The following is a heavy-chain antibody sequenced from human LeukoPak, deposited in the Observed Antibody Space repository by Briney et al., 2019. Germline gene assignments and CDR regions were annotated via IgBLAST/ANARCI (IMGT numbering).Heavy chain of an antibody. Sequence: GGSLRLSCAASGFTFSNCGMSWVRQTPGRGWEWVSAISGSGDSTYYADSVKGRFTISRDNSKNTLYLQMNSLRAEDTAVYYCAKGAPYYDILTGYYPLDPWGQGTLVTVSS. J-gene: IGHJ5*02. D-gene: IGHD3-9*01. CDR1: GFTFSNCG. CDR3: AKGAPYYDILTGYYPLDP. V-gene: IGHV3-23*01. CDR2: ISGSGDST.